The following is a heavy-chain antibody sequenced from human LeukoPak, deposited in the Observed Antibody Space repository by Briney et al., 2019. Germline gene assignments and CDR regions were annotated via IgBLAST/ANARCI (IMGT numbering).Heavy chain of an antibody. CDR3: AINHRDGYSELGY. CDR2: ISSDSNYI. J-gene: IGHJ4*02. D-gene: IGHD5-24*01. Sequence: GGSLRLSCAVSGFTFSNYGMTWVRQAPGKGLEWVSCISSDSNYIYYADSLKGRFTISRDNAKNSLYLQMNSLRVDDTAVYYCAINHRDGYSELGYWGQGTLVTVSS. CDR1: GFTFSNYG. V-gene: IGHV3-21*06.